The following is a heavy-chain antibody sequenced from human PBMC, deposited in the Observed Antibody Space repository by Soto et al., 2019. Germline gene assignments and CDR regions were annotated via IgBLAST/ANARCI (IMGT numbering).Heavy chain of an antibody. CDR3: AKEQTRQNGEDSLLDY. Sequence: GGSLRLSCAASGFNFSRHGMHWVRQAPGKGLEWVAVMSYDGSDKYYADSVTGRFTISRDNSKNTLYLQMNSLRPEETAVYYCAKEQTRQNGEDSLLDYWGQGALVTAPQ. D-gene: IGHD3-10*01. CDR1: GFNFSRHG. CDR2: MSYDGSDK. J-gene: IGHJ4*02. V-gene: IGHV3-30*18.